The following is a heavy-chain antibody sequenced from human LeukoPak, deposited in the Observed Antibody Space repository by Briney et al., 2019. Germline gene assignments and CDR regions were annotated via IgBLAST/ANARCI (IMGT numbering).Heavy chain of an antibody. J-gene: IGHJ3*02. CDR2: IYPGDSYS. V-gene: IGHV5-51*01. Sequence: GESLEISCKGSGYRFTSYWIGWVRQMPGKGLEWMGIIYPGDSYSRFSPSFQGQVTLSADKSISTAYLQWSSLKASDTAMYYCARRLYDILTGPKDAFDIWGQGAMVTVSS. CDR3: ARRLYDILTGPKDAFDI. CDR1: GYRFTSYW. D-gene: IGHD3-9*01.